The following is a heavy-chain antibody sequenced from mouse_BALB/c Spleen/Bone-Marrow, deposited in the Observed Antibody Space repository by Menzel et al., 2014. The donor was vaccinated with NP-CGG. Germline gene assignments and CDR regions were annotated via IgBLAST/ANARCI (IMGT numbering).Heavy chain of an antibody. CDR2: IYPGSGST. D-gene: IGHD2-4*01. Sequence: QVQQQQSGPELVKPGASVKMSCKASGYTFTDYVISWVKQRTGQGLEWIGEIYPGSGSTYYNEKFKGKATLTADKSSNTAYMQLSSLTSEDSAVYFCARYYDYDWYFDVWGAGTTVTVSS. V-gene: IGHV1-77*01. CDR3: ARYYDYDWYFDV. CDR1: GYTFTDYV. J-gene: IGHJ1*01.